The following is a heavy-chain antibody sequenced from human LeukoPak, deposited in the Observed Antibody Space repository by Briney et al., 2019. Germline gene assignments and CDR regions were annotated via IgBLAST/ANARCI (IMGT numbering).Heavy chain of an antibody. D-gene: IGHD1-14*01. CDR2: ISSSGSNI. CDR3: VRDLRGVEPPPPHQKY. V-gene: IGHV3-64D*06. CDR1: GFTFTSFA. J-gene: IGHJ4*02. Sequence: PGGSLRRSWSASGFTFTSFAMHWVSQAPRKGLEYVSAISSSGSNIFYADSVKGRFTISRDNSKSTLYLQMSGLRTDDTAVYYCVRDLRGVEPPPPHQKYWGQGTLVTVSS.